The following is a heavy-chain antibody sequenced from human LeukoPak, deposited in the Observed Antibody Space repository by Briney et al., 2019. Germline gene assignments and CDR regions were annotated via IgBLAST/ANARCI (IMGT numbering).Heavy chain of an antibody. D-gene: IGHD5-12*01. CDR1: GYTFTSYG. CDR2: ISAYNGNT. CDR3: ARVSGIVATIKILYYYYYMDV. V-gene: IGHV1-18*01. J-gene: IGHJ6*03. Sequence: ASVKVSCKASGYTFTSYGISWVRQAPGQGLEWMGWISAYNGNTNYAQKLRGRVTMTTDTSTSTAYMELRSLRSDDTAVYYCARVSGIVATIKILYYYYYMDVWGKGTTVTVSS.